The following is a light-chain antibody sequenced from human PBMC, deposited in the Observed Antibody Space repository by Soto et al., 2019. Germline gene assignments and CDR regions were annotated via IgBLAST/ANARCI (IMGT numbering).Light chain of an antibody. V-gene: IGKV3-20*01. J-gene: IGKJ4*01. CDR2: GAS. CDR3: QQYGSSALT. CDR1: QSVSSIY. Sequence: EIVLTQSPGTLSLSPEERATLSCRASQSVSSIYLAWYQQKPGQAPRLLIYGASSRATGIPDRFSGSGSGTDFTLTISRLEPEDFAVYYCQQYGSSALTFGGGTKVDIK.